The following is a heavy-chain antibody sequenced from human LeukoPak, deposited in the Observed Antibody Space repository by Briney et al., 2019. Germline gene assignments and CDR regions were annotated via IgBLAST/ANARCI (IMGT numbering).Heavy chain of an antibody. Sequence: GGSLRLSCSASGFTFTSYSMNWVRQAPGKGLEWVSSISNRGDYIYYADSVKGRFTISRDNAKNSLYLQMDSLRAEDTAMYYCARSTTSGGFDPWGQGTLVTVSS. CDR1: GFTFTSYS. V-gene: IGHV3-21*01. D-gene: IGHD2-2*01. J-gene: IGHJ5*02. CDR3: ARSTTSGGFDP. CDR2: ISNRGDYI.